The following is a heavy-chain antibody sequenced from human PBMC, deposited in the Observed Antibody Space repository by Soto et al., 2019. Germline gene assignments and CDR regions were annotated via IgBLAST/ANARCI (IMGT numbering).Heavy chain of an antibody. V-gene: IGHV1-69*13. J-gene: IGHJ6*02. D-gene: IGHD2-2*01. Sequence: GASVKVSCKASGGTFGRYSITWVRQAPGHGLEWIGRIIPIFGIASYAQKFQGRVTITADESTSTAYMELSSLRSDDTAVYYCAREDRDRETGLVPAAIDGMDVWGQGATVTVSS. CDR3: AREDRDRETGLVPAAIDGMDV. CDR1: GGTFGRYS. CDR2: IIPIFGIA.